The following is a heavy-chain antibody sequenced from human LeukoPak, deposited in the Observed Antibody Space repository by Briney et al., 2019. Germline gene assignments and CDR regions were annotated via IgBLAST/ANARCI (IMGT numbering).Heavy chain of an antibody. V-gene: IGHV1-2*02. CDR2: INPNSGDT. J-gene: IGHJ6*03. CDR3: ARAGTESKWGLPRADYYYMDV. D-gene: IGHD7-27*01. Sequence: ASVKVSCKASGYTFTDYYIHWVRQAPGQGLEWMGWINPNSGDTNYAQKFQGRVTMTRDTSISTAYMELSNVRSDDTALYYCARAGTESKWGLPRADYYYMDVWCKGTTVTVSS. CDR1: GYTFTDYY.